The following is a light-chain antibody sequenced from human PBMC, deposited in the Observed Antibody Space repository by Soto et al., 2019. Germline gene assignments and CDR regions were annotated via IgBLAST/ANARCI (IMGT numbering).Light chain of an antibody. CDR3: QQSYSTPLI. CDR1: QSISNY. J-gene: IGKJ4*01. Sequence: DIQMTQSPSSLSASVGDRVTITCRASQSISNYLNWYQQKPGKAPKLLMYDTSNLQSGVPSRFSGSGSGTDFTLTITSLQPEDFATYYCQQSYSTPLIFGGGTKVQIK. CDR2: DTS. V-gene: IGKV1-39*01.